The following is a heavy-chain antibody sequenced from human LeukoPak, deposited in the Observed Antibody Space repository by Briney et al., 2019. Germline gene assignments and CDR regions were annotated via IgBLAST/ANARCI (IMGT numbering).Heavy chain of an antibody. CDR3: ARVMVRGVIIGAHFDY. J-gene: IGHJ4*02. D-gene: IGHD3-10*01. CDR1: GFTFNNYG. V-gene: IGHV3-30*03. Sequence: GGSLRLSCAASGFTFNNYGIHWVRQAPGKGLEWVALISYDGSNKYYADSVKGRFTISRDNSKNTLYLQMNSLRAEDTAVYYCARVMVRGVIIGAHFDYWGQGTLVTVSS. CDR2: ISYDGSNK.